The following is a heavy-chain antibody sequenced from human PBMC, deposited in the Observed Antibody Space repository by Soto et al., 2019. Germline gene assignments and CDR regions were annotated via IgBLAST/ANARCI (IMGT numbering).Heavy chain of an antibody. CDR1: GFTFSSYA. Sequence: PGGSLRLSCAASGFTFSSYAMSWVRQAPGKGLEWVSAISGSGGSTYYADSVKGRFTISRDNSKNTLYLQMNSLRAEDTAVYYCAKDRAYYDSSGYYYEYFQHWGQGTLVTVSS. V-gene: IGHV3-23*01. D-gene: IGHD3-22*01. CDR3: AKDRAYYDSSGYYYEYFQH. CDR2: ISGSGGST. J-gene: IGHJ1*01.